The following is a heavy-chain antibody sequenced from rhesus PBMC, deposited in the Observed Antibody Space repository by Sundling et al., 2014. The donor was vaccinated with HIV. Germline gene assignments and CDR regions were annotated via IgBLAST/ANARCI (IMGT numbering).Heavy chain of an antibody. J-gene: IGHJ6*01. CDR1: GASISSYL. Sequence: QVQLQESGPGLVKPSETLSLTCTVSGASISSYLWNWIRQPPGKGLEWIGEINGNSGSTSYNPSLKSRVTISRDTSKNQFSLKLSSVTAADTAVYYCARDDRKVTIFGLTRGGLDSWGQGVVVTVSS. V-gene: IGHV4-80*01. CDR2: INGNSGST. CDR3: ARDDRKVTIFGLTRGGLDS. D-gene: IGHD3-3*01.